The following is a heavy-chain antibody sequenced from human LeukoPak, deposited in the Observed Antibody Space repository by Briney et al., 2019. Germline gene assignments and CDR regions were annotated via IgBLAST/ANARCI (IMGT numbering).Heavy chain of an antibody. D-gene: IGHD6-19*01. J-gene: IGHJ4*02. CDR2: ISWDGGNT. V-gene: IGHV3-43D*03. CDR1: GFTFDDYA. CDR3: AKDIGSSGWKYFDY. Sequence: AGGSLRLSYAASGFTFDDYAMHWVRQAPGKGLEWVSLISWDGGNTYYADSVKGRFTISRDNRKNSLYLQMNSLRAEDTAFYYCAKDIGSSGWKYFDYWGQGTLVTVSS.